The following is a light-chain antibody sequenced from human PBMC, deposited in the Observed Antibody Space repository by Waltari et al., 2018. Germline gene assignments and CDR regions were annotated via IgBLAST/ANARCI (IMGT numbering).Light chain of an antibody. CDR1: SSNIGAGYD. CDR2: GNI. J-gene: IGLJ3*02. CDR3: QSYDNSLSGWV. Sequence: QSVLTQPPSVSGAPGQRVTISCTGSSSNIGAGYDVHWYHQLPGTAPKLLIYGNIKRPSGVPDRFSGSKSGTSASLAITGLQAEDEADYYCQSYDNSLSGWVFGGGTKLTVL. V-gene: IGLV1-40*01.